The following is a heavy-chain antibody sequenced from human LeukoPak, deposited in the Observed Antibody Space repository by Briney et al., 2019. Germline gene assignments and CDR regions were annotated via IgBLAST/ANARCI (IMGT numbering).Heavy chain of an antibody. J-gene: IGHJ3*02. Sequence: SETLSLTCAVYGGSFSGYYWSWIRQPPGKGLEWIGEINHSGSTNYNPSLKSRVTISVDTSKNQFSLKLSSVTAADTAVYYCARGDDYYDSSGLFDAFDIWGQGTMVTVSS. D-gene: IGHD3-22*01. CDR3: ARGDDYYDSSGLFDAFDI. V-gene: IGHV4-34*01. CDR2: INHSGST. CDR1: GGSFSGYY.